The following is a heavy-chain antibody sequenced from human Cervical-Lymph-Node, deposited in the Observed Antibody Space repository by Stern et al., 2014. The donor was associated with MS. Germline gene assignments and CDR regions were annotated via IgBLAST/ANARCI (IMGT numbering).Heavy chain of an antibody. V-gene: IGHV1-2*02. D-gene: IGHD7-27*01. CDR2: MNPNSGGT. J-gene: IGHJ4*02. CDR3: ARDLAGDGDLYLDY. CDR1: GYTFTGYY. Sequence: VQLVESGAEVKKPGASVKVSCKASGYTFTGYYIHWVRQAPGQGLEWMGWMNPNSGGTKYAQHFQGRVTMTRDTSISTAYMELSGLRSDDTAVYYCARDLAGDGDLYLDYWGQGTLVTVSS.